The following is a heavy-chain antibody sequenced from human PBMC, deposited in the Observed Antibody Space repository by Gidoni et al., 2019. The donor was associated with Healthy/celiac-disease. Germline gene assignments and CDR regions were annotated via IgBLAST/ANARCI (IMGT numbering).Heavy chain of an antibody. CDR2: ISSSSSYI. Sequence: EVQLVESGGGLVKPGGSLRLSCAASGFTFSSYSMNWVRQAPGKGLEWVSSISSSSSYIYYADSVKGRFTISRDNAKNSLYLQMNSLRAEDTAVYYCARDDYGDYVGDYWGQGTLVTVSS. D-gene: IGHD4-17*01. V-gene: IGHV3-21*01. CDR1: GFTFSSYS. CDR3: ARDDYGDYVGDY. J-gene: IGHJ4*02.